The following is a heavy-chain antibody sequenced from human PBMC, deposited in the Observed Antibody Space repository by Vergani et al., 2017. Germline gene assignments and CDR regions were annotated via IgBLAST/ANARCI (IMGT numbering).Heavy chain of an antibody. V-gene: IGHV4-4*07. D-gene: IGHD3-3*01. Sequence: QVQLQESGPGLVKPSETLSLTCTVSGGSISSYYWSWIRQPAGKGLEWIGRIYTSGSTNYNPSLKSRVTMSVDTSKNRFSLKLSSVTAADTAVYYCARESPEYYDFWSGYYNGYYYYMDVWGKGTTVTVSS. CDR1: GGSISSYY. CDR2: IYTSGST. J-gene: IGHJ6*03. CDR3: ARESPEYYDFWSGYYNGYYYYMDV.